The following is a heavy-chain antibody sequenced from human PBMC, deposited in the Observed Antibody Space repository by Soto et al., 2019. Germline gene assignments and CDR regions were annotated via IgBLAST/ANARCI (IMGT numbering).Heavy chain of an antibody. CDR1: GFTFSGYG. Sequence: QVQLVESGGGVVQPGRSLRLSCAAVGFTFSGYGMHWVRQAPGKGLEWVTVIWYDGSNKYYADSVKGRFTISRDNSKKMLYLQMNSLRAEDTAVYYCARGLSDPEGGNYYGMDVWGQGTTVTVSS. D-gene: IGHD2-21*02. CDR3: ARGLSDPEGGNYYGMDV. V-gene: IGHV3-33*01. J-gene: IGHJ6*02. CDR2: IWYDGSNK.